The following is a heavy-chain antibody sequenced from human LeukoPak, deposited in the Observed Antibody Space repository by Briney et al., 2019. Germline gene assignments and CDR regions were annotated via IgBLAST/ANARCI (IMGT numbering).Heavy chain of an antibody. J-gene: IGHJ4*02. Sequence: RASVKVSCKASGYTFTSYYMHWVRQAPGQGLEWMGIINPSGGSTSYAQKFQGRVTMTRDMSTSTVYMELSSLRSEDTAVYYCASSIAVAGTGYDYWGQGTLVTVSS. CDR2: INPSGGST. CDR3: ASSIAVAGTGYDY. V-gene: IGHV1-46*01. D-gene: IGHD6-19*01. CDR1: GYTFTSYY.